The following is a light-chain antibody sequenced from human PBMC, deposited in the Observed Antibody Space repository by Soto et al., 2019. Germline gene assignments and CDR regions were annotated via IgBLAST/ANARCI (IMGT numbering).Light chain of an antibody. Sequence: EIVLTQSPATLTLSPGDRATLSCRASQSVRSSLAWYQQKPGQAPRLLIYDASKRATGIPARFSGSASGTDFTLTISSLEPEDFAVYYCQQRLSWPITFGQGTRLEIK. CDR2: DAS. CDR1: QSVRSS. CDR3: QQRLSWPIT. V-gene: IGKV3-11*01. J-gene: IGKJ5*01.